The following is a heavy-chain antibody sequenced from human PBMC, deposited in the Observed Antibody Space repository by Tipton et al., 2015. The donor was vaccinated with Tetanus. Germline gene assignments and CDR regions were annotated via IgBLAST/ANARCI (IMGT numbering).Heavy chain of an antibody. CDR3: ARAAGFLGLTHDF. V-gene: IGHV4-61*01. J-gene: IGHJ4*02. Sequence: TLSLTCTVSGGSVRSGSYYWNWIRQPPGKGLEWIGYISYSGSTNSNYSLKSRITISQDTSKNQFSLKLTSVTAADTAVYYCARAAGFLGLTHDFWGRGTLVSVSS. CDR2: ISYSGST. CDR1: GGSVRSGSYY. D-gene: IGHD2/OR15-2a*01.